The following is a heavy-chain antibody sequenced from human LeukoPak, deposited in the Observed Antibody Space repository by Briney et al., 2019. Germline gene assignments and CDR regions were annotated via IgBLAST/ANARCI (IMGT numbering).Heavy chain of an antibody. CDR2: INPNSGGT. J-gene: IGHJ4*02. CDR1: GYTFTGYY. D-gene: IGHD3-22*01. CDR3: ARETYYYDSSGYYPIDY. Sequence: ASVKVSCKASGYTFTGYYMHWVRQAPGQGLEWMGWINPNSGGTNYAQKFQGRVTMTRDTSISTAYMELSRLRSDDTAVYYCARETYYYDSSGYYPIDYWGQGTLVTVSS. V-gene: IGHV1-2*02.